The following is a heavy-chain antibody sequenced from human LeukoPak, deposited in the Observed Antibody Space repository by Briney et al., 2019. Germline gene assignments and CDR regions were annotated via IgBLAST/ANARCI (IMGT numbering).Heavy chain of an antibody. J-gene: IGHJ5*02. CDR1: GGTFISYA. V-gene: IGHV1-69*06. CDR3: ARVRVNKASIAAAGRSWFDP. D-gene: IGHD6-13*01. CDR2: IIPIFGTA. Sequence: SVKVSCKASGGTFISYAISWVRQAPGQGLEWMGGIIPIFGTANYAQKFQGRVTITADKSTSTAYMELSSLRSEDTAVYYCARVRVNKASIAAAGRSWFDPWGQGTLVTVSS.